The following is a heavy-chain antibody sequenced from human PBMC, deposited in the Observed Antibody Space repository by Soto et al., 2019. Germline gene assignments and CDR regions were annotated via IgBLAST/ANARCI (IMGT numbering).Heavy chain of an antibody. V-gene: IGHV3-30*18. CDR1: GFTFSSYG. CDR3: AKLEIAEAGSQIDY. CDR2: ISYDGSNK. J-gene: IGHJ4*02. D-gene: IGHD6-13*01. Sequence: GGSLRLCCAASGFTFSSYGMHWVRQAPGKGLEWVAVISYDGSNKYYADSVKGRFTISRDNSKNTLYLQMNSLRAEDTAVYYCAKLEIAEAGSQIDYWGQGTLVTVS.